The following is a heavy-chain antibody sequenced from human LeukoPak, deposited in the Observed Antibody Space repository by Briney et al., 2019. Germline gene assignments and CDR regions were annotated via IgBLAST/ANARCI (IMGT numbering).Heavy chain of an antibody. D-gene: IGHD6-6*01. V-gene: IGHV3-21*01. CDR3: VSSPRVAAQDV. CDR1: EFTFSSYS. J-gene: IGHJ6*04. CDR2: ISGTSSYI. Sequence: GGSLRLSCAASEFTFSSYSMIWVRQAPGKGLELVSSISGTSSYIYYADSVKGRFTISRDNAKNALYLHMNSQRAEDTAVYYCVSSPRVAAQDVWGKGTTVTVSS.